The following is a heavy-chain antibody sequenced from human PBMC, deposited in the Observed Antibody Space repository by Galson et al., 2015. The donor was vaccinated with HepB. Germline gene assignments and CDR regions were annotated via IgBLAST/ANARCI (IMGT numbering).Heavy chain of an antibody. CDR3: ARDGSLLWFGDETRWFGDYYYGMDV. CDR2: ISNSSSYI. J-gene: IGHJ6*02. Sequence: SLRLSCAASGFTFSSYSMNWVRQAPGKGVELVSSISNSSSYIYYADSVKGRFTISRDNAKNSLYLQMNSLRAEDTAVYYCARDGSLLWFGDETRWFGDYYYGMDVWGQGTTVTVSS. CDR1: GFTFSSYS. V-gene: IGHV3-21*04. D-gene: IGHD3-10*01.